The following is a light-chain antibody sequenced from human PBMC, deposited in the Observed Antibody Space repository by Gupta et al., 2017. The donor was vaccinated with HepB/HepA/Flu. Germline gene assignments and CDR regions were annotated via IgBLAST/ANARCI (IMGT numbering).Light chain of an antibody. CDR3: QHYKWDPLT. J-gene: IGKJ1*01. CDR2: KAS. V-gene: IGKV1-5*03. Sequence: QLPQSPSTLSASVGARVTITCRASQLISSLLAWYQQKPGKAPKLLIDKASSLESGVPSRCGGRGSRKVSTITISRVQQDDVATYYGQHYKWDPLTFGQGTKVEIK. CDR1: QLISSL.